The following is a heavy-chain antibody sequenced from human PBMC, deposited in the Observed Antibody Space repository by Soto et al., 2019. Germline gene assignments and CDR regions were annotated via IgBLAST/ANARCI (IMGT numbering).Heavy chain of an antibody. CDR1: RGALSSYA. CDR3: ARAGSREINRGALDV. V-gene: IGHV1-69*18. Sequence: QVQLVQSGAEVKQPGSSVKVSCKASRGALSSYAITWVRQAPGQGLDWMGRVIPIYGTPNYAPKFQGRLSLTSDASKSTAYLELSGLRSEDTAVYCCARAGSREINRGALDVWGQGTMVTVSS. J-gene: IGHJ3*01. CDR2: VIPIYGTP.